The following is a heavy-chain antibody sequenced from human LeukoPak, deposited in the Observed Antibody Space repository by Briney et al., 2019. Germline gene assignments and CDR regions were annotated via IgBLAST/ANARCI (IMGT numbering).Heavy chain of an antibody. Sequence: GGSLRLSCVAAGFTFSDYWMSWVRQAPGKGLEWVANIKQDGSDKYYADSMKGRFTISRDDAKDSLYLQMNSLRAEDTAVYFCARGTYSSGWYPDYFDYWGQGTLVTVSS. CDR2: IKQDGSDK. D-gene: IGHD6-19*01. V-gene: IGHV3-7*03. CDR3: ARGTYSSGWYPDYFDY. CDR1: GFTFSDYW. J-gene: IGHJ4*02.